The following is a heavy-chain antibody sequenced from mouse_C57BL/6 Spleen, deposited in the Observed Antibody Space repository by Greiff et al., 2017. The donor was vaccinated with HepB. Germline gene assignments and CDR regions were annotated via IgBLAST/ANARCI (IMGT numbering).Heavy chain of an antibody. V-gene: IGHV5-17*01. CDR3: ASRGYDYDDYAMDY. D-gene: IGHD2-4*01. CDR2: ISSGSSTI. Sequence: EVKLVESGGGLVKPGGSLKLSCAASGFTFSDYGMHWVRQAPEKGLEWVAYISSGSSTIYYADTVKGRFTISRDNAKNTLFLQMTSLRSEDTAMYYCASRGYDYDDYAMDYWGQGTSVTVSS. J-gene: IGHJ4*01. CDR1: GFTFSDYG.